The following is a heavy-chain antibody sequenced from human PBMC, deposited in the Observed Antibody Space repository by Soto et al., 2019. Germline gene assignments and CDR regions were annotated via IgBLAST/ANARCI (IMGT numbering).Heavy chain of an antibody. J-gene: IGHJ6*02. Sequence: QVQLVQSGAEVKKPGSSVKVSCKASGGTFSSYAISWVRQAPGQGLEWMGGIIPIFRTANYAQKFQGRVTITAEESTSTAYMELSRLRSEDTAVYYCARSVLVPAAMIRSNYYYGRDVWGQGSTVTGCS. CDR2: IIPIFRTA. CDR3: ARSVLVPAAMIRSNYYYGRDV. D-gene: IGHD2-2*01. V-gene: IGHV1-69*12. CDR1: GGTFSSYA.